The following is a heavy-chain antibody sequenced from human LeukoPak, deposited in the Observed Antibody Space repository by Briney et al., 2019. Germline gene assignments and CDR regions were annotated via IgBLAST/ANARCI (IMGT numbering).Heavy chain of an antibody. J-gene: IGHJ4*02. CDR3: AKEGGTYDFWSGYYAFDY. V-gene: IGHV3-23*01. D-gene: IGHD3-3*01. Sequence: GGSLRLSCAASGFTFSSYAMSWVRQAPGKGLEWVSAISGSGGSTYYADSVKGRFTISRDNSKNTLYLQMNSLRAEDTAVYYCAKEGGTYDFWSGYYAFDYWGQGTLVTVSS. CDR2: ISGSGGST. CDR1: GFTFSSYA.